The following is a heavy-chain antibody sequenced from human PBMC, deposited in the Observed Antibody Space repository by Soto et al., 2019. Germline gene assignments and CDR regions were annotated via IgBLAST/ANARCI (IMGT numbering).Heavy chain of an antibody. CDR2: ISVFKGTT. CDR3: AREGSTIRNYDYYYYGMDV. J-gene: IGHJ6*02. CDR1: GYTFTSYG. D-gene: IGHD5-12*01. V-gene: IGHV1-18*01. Sequence: QVQLVQSGGEVKKPGASVKVSCKASGYTFTSYGVSWVRQAPGQGLEWMGWISVFKGTTNYAQKFQGRVTMTTDTSXSXAXXELRSLRSDDTAVYYCAREGSTIRNYDYYYYGMDVWGQGTTVTVSS.